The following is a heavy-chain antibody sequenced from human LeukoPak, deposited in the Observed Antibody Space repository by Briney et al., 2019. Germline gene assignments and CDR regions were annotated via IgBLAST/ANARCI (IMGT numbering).Heavy chain of an antibody. D-gene: IGHD5-24*01. J-gene: IGHJ5*02. Sequence: ASVKVSCKASGYTFTSYYMHWVRQAPGQGLEWMGIINPSGGSTSYAQKFQGRVTMTRDMSTSTVYMELSSLRSEDTAMYYCARETGGRWLQFYNWFDPWGQGTLVTVSS. CDR2: INPSGGST. CDR3: ARETGGRWLQFYNWFDP. CDR1: GYTFTSYY. V-gene: IGHV1-46*01.